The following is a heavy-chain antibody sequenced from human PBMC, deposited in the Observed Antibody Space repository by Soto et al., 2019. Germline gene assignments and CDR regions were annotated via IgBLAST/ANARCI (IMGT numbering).Heavy chain of an antibody. CDR2: ISYDGSNK. CDR3: EDGGIGRVY. CDR1: GFTFSSYA. V-gene: IGHV3-30*09. J-gene: IGHJ4*02. Sequence: PVGSLRLSCAASGFTFSSYAMHWVRQAPGKGLEWVAVISYDGSNKYYADSVKGRFAISRDNSKNTLYLQMNSLRAEDTAVYYCEDGGIGRVYWGQGTLVTVSS.